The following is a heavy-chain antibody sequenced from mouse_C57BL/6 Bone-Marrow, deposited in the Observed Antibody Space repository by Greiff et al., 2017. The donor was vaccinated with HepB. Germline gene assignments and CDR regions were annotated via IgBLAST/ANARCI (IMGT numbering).Heavy chain of an antibody. CDR1: GYTFTSYG. J-gene: IGHJ3*01. CDR3: ARRLPSWFAY. V-gene: IGHV1-81*01. CDR2: IYPRSGNT. D-gene: IGHD3-2*02. Sequence: VKLVESGAELARPGASVKLSCKASGYTFTSYGISWVKQRTGQGLEWIGEIYPRSGNTYYNEKFKGKATLTADKSSSTAYMELRSLTSEDSAVYFCARRLPSWFAYWGQGTLVTVSA.